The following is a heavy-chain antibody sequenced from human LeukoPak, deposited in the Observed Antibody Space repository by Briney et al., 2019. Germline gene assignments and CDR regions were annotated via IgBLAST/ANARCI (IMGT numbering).Heavy chain of an antibody. CDR3: ARDSSGYQ. D-gene: IGHD3-22*01. V-gene: IGHV3-7*01. J-gene: IGHJ4*02. Sequence: GGSLRLSCAASGFTFRTYWMSGVRQAPGKGLEWVANIKEDGSEKYYGDSVKGRFTISRDNAKNSLYLEMNSLRVEDTAVYYCARDSSGYQWGQGTLVTVSS. CDR1: GFTFRTYW. CDR2: IKEDGSEK.